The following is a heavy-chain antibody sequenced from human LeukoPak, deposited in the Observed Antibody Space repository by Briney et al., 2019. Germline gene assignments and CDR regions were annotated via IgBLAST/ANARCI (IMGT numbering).Heavy chain of an antibody. CDR2: MYGSGAT. D-gene: IGHD4-23*01. J-gene: IGHJ2*01. Sequence: QPGGSLRLSSVASEFNVSNNYMSWVRAAPGKRLGWVSVMYGSGATYSAASMNGRFTISRDNSKNTLYLQMNSLRGDDTAVYYCERFSGGFANHWHFDLWGRGTLVTVSS. V-gene: IGHV3-53*01. CDR1: EFNVSNNY. CDR3: ERFSGGFANHWHFDL.